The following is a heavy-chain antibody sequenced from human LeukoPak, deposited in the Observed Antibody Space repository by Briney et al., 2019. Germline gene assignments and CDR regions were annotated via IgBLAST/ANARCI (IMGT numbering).Heavy chain of an antibody. CDR2: ISSSSSYI. Sequence: GGSLRLSCAASRFTFSSYTMNWVRQAPGKGLEWVSSISSSSSYIYYADSVKGRFTISRDNAKNSLYLQMNSLRAEDTAVYYCARDRDLYFDYWGQGTLVTVSS. D-gene: IGHD3-10*01. CDR3: ARDRDLYFDY. J-gene: IGHJ4*02. V-gene: IGHV3-21*01. CDR1: RFTFSSYT.